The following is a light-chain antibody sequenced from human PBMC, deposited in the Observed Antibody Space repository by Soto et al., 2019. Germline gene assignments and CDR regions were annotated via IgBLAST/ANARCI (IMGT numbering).Light chain of an antibody. CDR3: QQYLASPPWT. J-gene: IGKJ1*01. CDR2: GTS. Sequence: EIVLTQSPGTLSLSPGERAILSCRASQSVNSGYLAWYQQKPGQAPRLLIYGTSIRAACIPDRFSGSGSGTDFTLTISRLEPEDFAVYSCQQYLASPPWTFGQGTKVE. V-gene: IGKV3-20*01. CDR1: QSVNSGY.